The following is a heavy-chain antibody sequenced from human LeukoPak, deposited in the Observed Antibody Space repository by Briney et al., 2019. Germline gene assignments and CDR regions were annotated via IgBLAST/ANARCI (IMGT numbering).Heavy chain of an antibody. CDR3: ARTEVLRYFDWFSGAFDI. CDR2: MNPNSGNT. V-gene: IGHV1-8*01. J-gene: IGHJ3*02. D-gene: IGHD3-9*01. Sequence: ASVKVSCKASGYTFTSYDINWVRQATGQGLEWMGWMNPNSGNTGYAQKFQGRVTMTRNTSISTAYMELSSLRSEDTAAYYCARTEVLRYFDWFSGAFDIWGQGTMVTVSS. CDR1: GYTFTSYD.